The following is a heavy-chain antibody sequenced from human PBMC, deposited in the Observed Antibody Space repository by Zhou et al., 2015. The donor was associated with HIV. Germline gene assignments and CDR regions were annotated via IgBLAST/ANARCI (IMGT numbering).Heavy chain of an antibody. CDR3: ARLFDSVLIVLVVYAISSDKKDFDY. D-gene: IGHD2-8*02. V-gene: IGHV1-69*01. J-gene: IGHJ4*02. CDR2: IIPIFGTA. Sequence: QVQLVQSGAEVKKPGSSVKVSCKASGGTFSSYAISWVRQAPGQGLEWMGGIIPIFGTANYAQKFQGRVTITADESTSTAYMELSSLRSEDTAVYYCARLFDSVLIVLVVYAISSDKKDFDYWGQGTLVTVSS. CDR1: GGTFSSYA.